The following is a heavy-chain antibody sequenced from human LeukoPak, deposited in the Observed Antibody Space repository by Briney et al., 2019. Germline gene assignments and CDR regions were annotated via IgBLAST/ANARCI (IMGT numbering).Heavy chain of an antibody. Sequence: SETLSLTCTVSGGSISSSSYYWVWVRQPPGKGLEWIGSIYSGGRIYYNPSLKSRVTISVDTSKNQFSLKLSSVTAADTAVYYCARGLNEAAAPGFSWFDPWGQGTLVTVSS. J-gene: IGHJ5*02. CDR2: IYSGGRI. D-gene: IGHD6-13*01. V-gene: IGHV4-39*07. CDR1: GGSISSSSYY. CDR3: ARGLNEAAAPGFSWFDP.